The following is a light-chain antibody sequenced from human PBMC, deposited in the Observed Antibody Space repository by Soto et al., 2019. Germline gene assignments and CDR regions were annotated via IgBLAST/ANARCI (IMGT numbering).Light chain of an antibody. Sequence: DIQMTQSPSTLSASVGDRVTITCRASQSISSWLAWYQQKPGKAPKLLIYDASSLESGVPSRFSGSGSGTEFTLTISSLQPDDFANYYCQQYNNYWTFGQGTKVDIK. J-gene: IGKJ1*01. V-gene: IGKV1-5*01. CDR1: QSISSW. CDR3: QQYNNYWT. CDR2: DAS.